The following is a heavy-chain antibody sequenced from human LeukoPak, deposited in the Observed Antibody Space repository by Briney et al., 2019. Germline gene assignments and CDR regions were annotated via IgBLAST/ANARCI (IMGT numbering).Heavy chain of an antibody. J-gene: IGHJ6*02. V-gene: IGHV3-53*01. D-gene: IGHD1-26*01. CDR3: ASRRKSFYGMDV. CDR1: GFTVSSNY. Sequence: GGSLRLSCAASGFTVSSNYMSWVRQAPGKGLEWVSVIYSGGSTYYADSVKGRFTISRDNSKNTLYLQMNSLRAGDTAVYYCASRRKSFYGMDVWGQGTTVTVSS. CDR2: IYSGGST.